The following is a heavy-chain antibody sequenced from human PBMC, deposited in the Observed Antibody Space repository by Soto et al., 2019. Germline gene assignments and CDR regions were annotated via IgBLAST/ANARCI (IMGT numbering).Heavy chain of an antibody. J-gene: IGHJ6*02. Sequence: GGSLRLACADSGFTFSSYAMHWVRQAPGKGLEWVAVISYDGSNKYYADSVKGRFTISRDNSKNTLYLQMNSLRAEDTAVYYCARVDSSSGSYYYYGMDVWGQGTTVTVSS. CDR1: GFTFSSYA. CDR3: ARVDSSSGSYYYYGMDV. D-gene: IGHD6-6*01. CDR2: ISYDGSNK. V-gene: IGHV3-30-3*01.